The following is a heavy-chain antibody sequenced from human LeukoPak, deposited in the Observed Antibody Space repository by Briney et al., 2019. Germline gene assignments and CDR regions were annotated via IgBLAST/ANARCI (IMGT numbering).Heavy chain of an antibody. CDR1: GFTFSSYS. V-gene: IGHV3-21*01. CDR2: ISSSRSYI. CDR3: ARAPVYCSSTSCYSPSGFDY. J-gene: IGHJ4*02. Sequence: GVPLRLSCAASGFTFSSYSMNWVRQAPGKGLEWVSSISSSRSYIYYADSVKGGFPISRDNAKNSLYLQMNSLRAEDTAVYYCARAPVYCSSTSCYSPSGFDYWGQGTLVTVSS. D-gene: IGHD2-2*01.